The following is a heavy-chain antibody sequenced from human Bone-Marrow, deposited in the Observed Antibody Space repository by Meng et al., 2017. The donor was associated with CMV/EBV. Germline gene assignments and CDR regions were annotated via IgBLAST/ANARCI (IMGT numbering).Heavy chain of an antibody. CDR1: GFTVSSNY. CDR2: IWYDGSNK. Sequence: GESLKISCAASGFTVSSNYMSWVRQAPGKGLEWVAVIWYDGSNKYYADSVKGRFTISRDNSKNTLYLQMNSLGAEDTAVYYCAKDWGNYYDSVYYYYGMDVWGQGTTVTVSS. CDR3: AKDWGNYYDSVYYYYGMDV. D-gene: IGHD3-22*01. J-gene: IGHJ6*02. V-gene: IGHV3-33*06.